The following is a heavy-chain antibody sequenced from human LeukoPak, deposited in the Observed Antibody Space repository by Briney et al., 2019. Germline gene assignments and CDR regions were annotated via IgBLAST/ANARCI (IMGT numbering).Heavy chain of an antibody. CDR1: GFTFSHFW. CDR3: AREDGYCSGGNCYSYFDS. V-gene: IGHV3-7*01. D-gene: IGHD2-15*01. J-gene: IGHJ4*02. Sequence: GGSLRLSCEASGFTFSHFWMSWVRQAPGKGLEWVAYIKKTGSETYYVDSVKGRFTITRDNTRNPLFLQMYSLRAEDTAVYFCAREDGYCSGGNCYSYFDSWGQGTLVTVSS. CDR2: IKKTGSET.